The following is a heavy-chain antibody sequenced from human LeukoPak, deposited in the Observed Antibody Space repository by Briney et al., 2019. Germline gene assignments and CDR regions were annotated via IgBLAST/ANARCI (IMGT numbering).Heavy chain of an antibody. CDR3: ASRAIAVANA. CDR1: GFTFSSYG. V-gene: IGHV3-30*03. J-gene: IGHJ4*02. CDR2: ISYDGSNK. Sequence: GGSLRLSCAASGFTFSSYGMHWVRQAPGKGLEWVAVISYDGSNKYYADSVKGRFTISRDNSKSTLYLQMNSLRAEDTAVYYCASRAIAVANARGQGTLVTVSS. D-gene: IGHD6-19*01.